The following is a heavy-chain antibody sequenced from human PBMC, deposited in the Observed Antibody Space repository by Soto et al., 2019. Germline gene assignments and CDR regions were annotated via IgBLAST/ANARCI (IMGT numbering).Heavy chain of an antibody. CDR1: GYTFTDYD. Sequence: QVQLVQSGAEVKKPGASVKVSCKASGYTFTDYDINWVRQATGQGLEWMGWMNPNSGNTGYPQKFQGRITMTRKNSISTAYMELSSLRSEDTAVYYCARVESGYASYYYYYMDVWGKGTTVTVSS. CDR3: ARVESGYASYYYYYMDV. D-gene: IGHD5-12*01. CDR2: MNPNSGNT. J-gene: IGHJ6*03. V-gene: IGHV1-8*01.